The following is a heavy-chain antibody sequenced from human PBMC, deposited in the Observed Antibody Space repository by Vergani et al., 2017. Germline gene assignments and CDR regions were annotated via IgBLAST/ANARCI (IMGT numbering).Heavy chain of an antibody. CDR2: INHSGST. Sequence: QVQLQQWGAGLLKPSETLSLTCAVYGGSFSGYYWSWIRQPPGKGLEWIGEINHSGSTNYNPSLKSRVTISVDTSKNQFSLKLSSVTAADTAVYYCARARFCSSTSCSWVQDAFDIWGQGTMVTVSS. CDR3: ARARFCSSTSCSWVQDAFDI. D-gene: IGHD2-2*01. J-gene: IGHJ3*02. V-gene: IGHV4-34*01. CDR1: GGSFSGYY.